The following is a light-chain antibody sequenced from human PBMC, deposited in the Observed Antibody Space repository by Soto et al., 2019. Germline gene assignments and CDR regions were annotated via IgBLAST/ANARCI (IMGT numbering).Light chain of an antibody. CDR2: KAS. J-gene: IGKJ4*01. Sequence: DSQMTQYPSTLSASVGDRVTITCRASQSISSWLAWYQQKPGKAPKLLISKASTLQSGVPPRFSGSGSGTEFTLIISGLQPDDFATYYCQQYESYPMTFGGGTKVEIE. V-gene: IGKV1-5*03. CDR3: QQYESYPMT. CDR1: QSISSW.